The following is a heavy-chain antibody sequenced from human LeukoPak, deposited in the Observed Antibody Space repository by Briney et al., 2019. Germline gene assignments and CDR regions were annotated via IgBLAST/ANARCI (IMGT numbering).Heavy chain of an antibody. CDR3: TRGQDGYDDY. Sequence: SGTLSLTCTVSGGSISGYYLNWIRQPAGKGLEWIGRIYVSESTNYNPSLKSRVTMSVDTSKNQFSLKMSSVTAADTAVYYCTRGQDGYDDYWGQGTLVTVSS. V-gene: IGHV4-4*07. D-gene: IGHD5-24*01. J-gene: IGHJ4*02. CDR1: GGSISGYY. CDR2: IYVSEST.